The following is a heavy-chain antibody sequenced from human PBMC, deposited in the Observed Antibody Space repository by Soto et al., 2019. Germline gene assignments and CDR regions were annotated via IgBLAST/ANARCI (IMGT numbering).Heavy chain of an antibody. V-gene: IGHV3-74*01. CDR1: GFTFSSYW. D-gene: IGHD5-12*01. CDR2: IKGDGSET. Sequence: GGSLRLSCAASGFTFSSYWRHWVRQAPGKGLVCVSRIKGDGSETNYADSVKGRFTISRDNAKNTLYLQLNSLRAEDTAVYYCLRGNSGYGNFDYWGQGTRVTVYS. J-gene: IGHJ4*02. CDR3: LRGNSGYGNFDY.